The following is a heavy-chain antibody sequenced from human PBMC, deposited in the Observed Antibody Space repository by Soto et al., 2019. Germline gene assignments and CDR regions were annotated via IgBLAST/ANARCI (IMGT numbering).Heavy chain of an antibody. Sequence: GGSLRLSCAASGFTFSSYAMHWVRQAPGKGLEWVAVISYDGSNKYYADSVKGRFTISRDNSKNTPYLQMNSLRAEDTAVYYCARVVVASHSLNYYYYYGMDVWGQGTTVTVSS. J-gene: IGHJ6*02. CDR1: GFTFSSYA. D-gene: IGHD2-15*01. V-gene: IGHV3-30-3*01. CDR3: ARVVVASHSLNYYYYYGMDV. CDR2: ISYDGSNK.